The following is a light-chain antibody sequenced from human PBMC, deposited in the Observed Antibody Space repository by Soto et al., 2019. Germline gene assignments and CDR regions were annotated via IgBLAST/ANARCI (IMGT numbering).Light chain of an antibody. CDR1: QGIGSW. V-gene: IGKV1-12*01. Sequence: DIQMTQSPSSVSASVGDRVTITCRASQGIGSWLAWYQQKPGKAPNLLIYAAFSLQSGVPSRFSGSGSGTDFTLTIGSLQPEDFATYYCQQANSFPWTFGQGTKVEIK. J-gene: IGKJ1*01. CDR2: AAF. CDR3: QQANSFPWT.